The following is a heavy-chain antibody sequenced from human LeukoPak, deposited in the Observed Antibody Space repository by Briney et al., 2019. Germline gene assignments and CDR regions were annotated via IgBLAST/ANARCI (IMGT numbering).Heavy chain of an antibody. Sequence: GGSLRLSCAASGFTFSDYYMSWIRQAPGKGLEWVSYISSSGSTIYYADSVKGRFTISRDNAKNSLYLQMNSLRAEDTAVYYCASYYYDSSGYYWGAFDIWGQGTMVTVSS. CDR3: ASYYYDSSGYYWGAFDI. J-gene: IGHJ3*02. D-gene: IGHD3-22*01. CDR2: ISSSGSTI. V-gene: IGHV3-11*01. CDR1: GFTFSDYY.